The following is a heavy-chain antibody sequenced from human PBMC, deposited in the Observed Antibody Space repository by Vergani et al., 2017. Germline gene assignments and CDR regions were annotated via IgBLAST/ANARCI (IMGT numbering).Heavy chain of an antibody. J-gene: IGHJ6*04. V-gene: IGHV4-39*01. D-gene: IGHD3-10*01. Sequence: QLQLQESGPGLVKPSETLSLTCTVSGGSISSSSYYWGLIRQPPGKGLEWIGSIYYSGSTYYNPSLKSRVTISVDTSKNQFSLKLSSVTAADTAVYYCARHGLLWFGEKGMDVWGKGTTVTVSS. CDR3: ARHGLLWFGEKGMDV. CDR1: GGSISSSSYY. CDR2: IYYSGST.